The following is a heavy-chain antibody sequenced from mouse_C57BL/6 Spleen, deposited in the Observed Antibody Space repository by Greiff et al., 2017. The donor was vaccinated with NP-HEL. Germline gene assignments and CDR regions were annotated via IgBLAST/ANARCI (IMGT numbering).Heavy chain of an antibody. D-gene: IGHD1-1*01. CDR2: IYPGDGDT. Sequence: QVQLQQSGPELVKPGASVKISCKASGYAFSSSWMNWVKQRPGKGLEWIGRIYPGDGDTNYNGKFKGKATLTADKSSSTAYMQLSSLTSEDSAVYFCARWDYYGSRNYAMDYWGQGTSVTVSS. CDR3: ARWDYYGSRNYAMDY. J-gene: IGHJ4*01. CDR1: GYAFSSSW. V-gene: IGHV1-82*01.